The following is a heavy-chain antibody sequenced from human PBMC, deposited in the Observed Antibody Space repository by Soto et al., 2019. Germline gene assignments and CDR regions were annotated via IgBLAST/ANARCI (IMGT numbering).Heavy chain of an antibody. J-gene: IGHJ4*02. D-gene: IGHD4-17*01. CDR1: GFTFGRHG. Sequence: QVQLVESGGGVVQPGGSLRLSCAASGFTFGRHGMHWVRQAPGKGLEWVAVIGSDGRRASYADSVKGRFTISRDNGQNTIYLQMNSLRAEETAVYDCARDDDYGDNGVDYWGQGTLVTVSS. CDR3: ARDDDYGDNGVDY. CDR2: IGSDGRRA. V-gene: IGHV3-33*01.